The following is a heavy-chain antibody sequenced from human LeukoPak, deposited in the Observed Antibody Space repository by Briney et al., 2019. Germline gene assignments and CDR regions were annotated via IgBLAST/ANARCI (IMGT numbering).Heavy chain of an antibody. CDR2: INNDGTIT. D-gene: IGHD1-26*01. J-gene: IGHJ4*02. Sequence: GGSLRLSCAASGFTFSSYSMNWVRQAPGKGLVWVSRINNDGTITTYADSVKGRFTVSRDNAKNTLYLQMNSLRAEDTAVYYCARDLVGSYVDYWGQGTLVTVSS. CDR3: ARDLVGSYVDY. CDR1: GFTFSSYS. V-gene: IGHV3-74*01.